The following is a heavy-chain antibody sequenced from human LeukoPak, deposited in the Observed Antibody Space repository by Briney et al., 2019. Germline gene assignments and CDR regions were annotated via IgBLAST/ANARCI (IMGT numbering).Heavy chain of an antibody. CDR3: ARECQLWPYYDY. CDR1: GFTFSSYG. J-gene: IGHJ4*02. V-gene: IGHV3-30*03. D-gene: IGHD5-18*01. Sequence: GGSLRLSCAASGFTFSSYGMHWVRQAPGKGLEWVAVISYDGSNKYYADSVKGRFTISRDNSKNTLYLQMNSLRAEDTAVYYCARECQLWPYYDYWGQGTLVTVSS. CDR2: ISYDGSNK.